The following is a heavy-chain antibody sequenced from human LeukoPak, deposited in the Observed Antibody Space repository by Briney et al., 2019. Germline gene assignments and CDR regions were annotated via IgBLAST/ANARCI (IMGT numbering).Heavy chain of an antibody. CDR1: GFTFDDYA. V-gene: IGHV3-9*03. CDR3: ATLGGDFDY. J-gene: IGHJ4*02. CDR2: ISWNSGSI. D-gene: IGHD3-16*01. Sequence: TGRSLRLSCAASGFTFDDYAMHWIRQAPGKGLEWVSGISWNSGSIGYADSVKGRFTISRDNAKNSLYLQMNSLRAEDMALYYCATLGGDFDYWGQGTLVTVSS.